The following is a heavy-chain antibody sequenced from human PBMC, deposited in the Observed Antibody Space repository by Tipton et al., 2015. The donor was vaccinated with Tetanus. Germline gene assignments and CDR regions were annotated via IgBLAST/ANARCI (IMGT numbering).Heavy chain of an antibody. CDR3: ARDMDY. Sequence: SLRLSCAASGFTFNSFAMNWVRQAPGKGLEWVSVIYSGNTYTYYADSVKGRFTISRDNAKNSLSLEMNSLRADDTAVYYCARDMDYWGQGTLVTVSS. CDR1: GFTFNSFA. V-gene: IGHV3-21*06. CDR2: IYSGNTYT. J-gene: IGHJ4*02.